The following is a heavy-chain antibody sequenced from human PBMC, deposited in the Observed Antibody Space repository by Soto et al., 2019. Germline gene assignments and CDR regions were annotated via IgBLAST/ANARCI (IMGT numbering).Heavy chain of an antibody. Sequence: EMQLLESGGGLVQPGGSLRLSCAASGFTFTSYGMSWFRQAPGKGLEWVSVISDGGETTHYADSVKGRFTISRDDSKNTVYLQMNSLRADDTAIYYCAKRSTSGSYYTNWFDPWGQGTLVTVSS. V-gene: IGHV3-23*01. D-gene: IGHD3-10*01. CDR1: GFTFTSYG. J-gene: IGHJ5*02. CDR3: AKRSTSGSYYTNWFDP. CDR2: ISDGGETT.